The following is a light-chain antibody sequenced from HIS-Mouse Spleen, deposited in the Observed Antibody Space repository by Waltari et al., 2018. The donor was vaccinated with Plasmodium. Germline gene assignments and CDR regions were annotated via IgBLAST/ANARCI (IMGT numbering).Light chain of an antibody. CDR2: AAS. J-gene: IGKJ2*01. V-gene: IGKV1D-8*02. Sequence: AIWITQSPSLLSASTGDRVTISFRISQGINSYLACYQQKPGKAPVLLIYAASTLQSVLPSRFSGSGSRTYFPLIISCLQSEDSATYYCQQYYSSPYTFGQGTKLEIK. CDR1: QGINSY. CDR3: QQYYSSPYT.